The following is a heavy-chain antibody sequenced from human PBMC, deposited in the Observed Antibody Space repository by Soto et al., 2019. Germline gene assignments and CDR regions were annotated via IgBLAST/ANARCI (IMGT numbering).Heavy chain of an antibody. CDR1: GGTFSSYA. CDR3: ARGWAIYCGGDCYSRAEYFQH. V-gene: IGHV1-69*13. D-gene: IGHD2-21*02. CDR2: IIPIFGTA. J-gene: IGHJ1*01. Sequence: SVKVSCKASGGTFSSYAISWVRQAPGQGLEWMGGIIPIFGTANYAQKFQGRVTITADESTSTAYMELSSLRSEDTAVYYCARGWAIYCGGDCYSRAEYFQHWGQGTLVTSPQ.